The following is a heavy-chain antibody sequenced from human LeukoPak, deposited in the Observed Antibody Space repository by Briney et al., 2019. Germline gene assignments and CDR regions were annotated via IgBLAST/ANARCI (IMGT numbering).Heavy chain of an antibody. CDR2: IYHTRRT. Sequence: SETLSLTCNVSGYSISSGYYWGWIRQPPGKGLDWIGNIYHTRRTYYNPSLKSRVSISVDTSKNQFSLRLSSVTAADTAVYYCARGEGRQTPDYWGQGTLVTVSS. V-gene: IGHV4-38-2*02. CDR1: GYSISSGYY. CDR3: ARGEGRQTPDY. J-gene: IGHJ4*02. D-gene: IGHD3-10*01.